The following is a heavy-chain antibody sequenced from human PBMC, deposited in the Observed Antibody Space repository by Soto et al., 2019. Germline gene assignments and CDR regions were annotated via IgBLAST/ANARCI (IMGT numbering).Heavy chain of an antibody. J-gene: IGHJ6*02. CDR3: ARVSGYDFWSGPHYYYYGMDV. CDR2: INSDGSST. D-gene: IGHD3-3*01. V-gene: IGHV3-74*01. CDR1: GFTFSSYW. Sequence: PGGSLRLSCAASGFTFSSYWMHWVRQAPGKGLVWVSRINSDGSSTSYADSVKGRFTISRDNAKNTLYLQMNSLRAEDTAVYYCARVSGYDFWSGPHYYYYGMDVWGQGTTVTVSS.